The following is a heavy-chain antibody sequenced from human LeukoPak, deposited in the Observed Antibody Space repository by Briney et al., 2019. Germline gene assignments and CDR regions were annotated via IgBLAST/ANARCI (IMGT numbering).Heavy chain of an antibody. CDR1: GFTFSRSA. CDR2: IRSKANNYAT. J-gene: IGHJ4*02. CDR3: TRQDDSQDY. V-gene: IGHV3-73*01. D-gene: IGHD2-21*02. Sequence: PGGSLRLSCAASGFTFSRSAMHWVRQASGKGLEWVGRIRSKANNYATAYTASVKGRFTISRDDSKNTAYLQMNSLKTEDTAVYYCTRQDDSQDYWGQGTLVTVSS.